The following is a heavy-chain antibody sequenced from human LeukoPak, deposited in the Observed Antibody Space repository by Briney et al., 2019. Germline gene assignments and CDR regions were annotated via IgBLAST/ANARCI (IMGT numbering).Heavy chain of an antibody. J-gene: IGHJ4*02. D-gene: IGHD5-12*01. CDR2: IGGSGGST. CDR1: GFTFGSYA. CDR3: AKAGYSGYDFDFGSS. Sequence: PGGSLRLSCAASGFTFGSYAMSWVRQAPGKGLGWVSGIGGSGGSTENADSVKGRFTISRDNSKNTLYLQMNSLRAEDTAVYYCAKAGYSGYDFDFGSSWGQGTLVTVSS. V-gene: IGHV3-23*01.